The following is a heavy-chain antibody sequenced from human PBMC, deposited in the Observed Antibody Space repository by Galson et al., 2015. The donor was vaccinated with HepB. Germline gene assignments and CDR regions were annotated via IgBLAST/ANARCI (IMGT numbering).Heavy chain of an antibody. CDR1: GFSLNTPGVH. D-gene: IGHD6-13*01. J-gene: IGHJ4*02. V-gene: IGHV2-5*08. Sequence: PALVKPTQTLSLTCTFSGFSLNTPGVHVGWVRQPPGKALEWLALIYWDDEKRYSPSLKTRLTISKDTSKDQVVLTMTNMDPVDTATYFCARTPLIAAAATPYFDYWGQGILVTVSS. CDR2: IYWDDEK. CDR3: ARTPLIAAAATPYFDY.